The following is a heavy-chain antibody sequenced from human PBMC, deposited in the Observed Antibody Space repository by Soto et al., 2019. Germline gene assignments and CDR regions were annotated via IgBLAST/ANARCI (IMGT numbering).Heavy chain of an antibody. CDR2: ISGRGGGT. V-gene: IGHV3-23*01. D-gene: IGHD6-13*01. J-gene: IGHJ4*02. CDR1: GVTFGHFA. Sequence: GSLLLAYAASGVTFGHFAMSLVRQAAGKGLEWVSTISGRGGGTYFADSVKGRFTISRDNSKHSVYLQMNSLRAEDTAICYCARDPTDSISNIWYFFDYCGQGARVTVS. CDR3: ARDPTDSISNIWYFFDY.